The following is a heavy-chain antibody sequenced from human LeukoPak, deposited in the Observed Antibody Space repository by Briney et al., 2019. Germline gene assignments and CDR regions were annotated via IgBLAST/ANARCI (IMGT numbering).Heavy chain of an antibody. CDR3: AKDRYDGEPFDY. Sequence: GGSLRLSCAASGFTFSSYGMHWVRQAPGKGLEWVSAISGSGGSTYYADSVKGRFTISRDNSKNTLYLQMNSLRAEDTAVYYCAKDRYDGEPFDYGGQETLVTVSS. CDR1: GFTFSSYG. CDR2: ISGSGGST. V-gene: IGHV3-23*01. J-gene: IGHJ4*02. D-gene: IGHD3-10*01.